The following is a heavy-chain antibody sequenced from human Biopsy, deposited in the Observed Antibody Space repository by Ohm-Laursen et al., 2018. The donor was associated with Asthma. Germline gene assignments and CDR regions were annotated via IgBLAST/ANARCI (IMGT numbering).Heavy chain of an antibody. D-gene: IGHD2-2*01. CDR2: MYYGETT. V-gene: IGHV4-39*01. CDR3: ARHDHRWDTYADF. Sequence: SETLSLTWAVSGASITSSAYYWGWIRQPPGKGLEWIGSMYYGETTYYSPPLKSRVTISVDTPKNQFSLILSSVTAADTAVYYCARHDHRWDTYADFWGQGTLVTVSS. J-gene: IGHJ4*02. CDR1: GASITSSAYY.